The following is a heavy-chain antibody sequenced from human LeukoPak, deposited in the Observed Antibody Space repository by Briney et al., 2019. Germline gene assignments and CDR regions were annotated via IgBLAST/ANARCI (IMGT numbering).Heavy chain of an antibody. J-gene: IGHJ4*02. Sequence: ASVKVSCKASGYTFTGYYMHWVRQAPGQGLEWMGWINPNSGGTNYAQKFQGWVTMTRDTSIGTAYMELSRLRSDDTAVYYCARDGIAVAGGEFDYWGQGTLVTVSS. CDR3: ARDGIAVAGGEFDY. D-gene: IGHD6-19*01. V-gene: IGHV1-2*04. CDR2: INPNSGGT. CDR1: GYTFTGYY.